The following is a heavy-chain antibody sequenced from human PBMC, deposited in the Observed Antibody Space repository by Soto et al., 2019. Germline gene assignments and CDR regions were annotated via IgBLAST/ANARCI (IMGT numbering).Heavy chain of an antibody. V-gene: IGHV3-53*04. CDR3: ARFSGEGGYYYYYYMDV. CDR2: IYSGGST. D-gene: IGHD1-26*01. Sequence: PGGSLRLSCAASGFTVSSNYMSWVRQAPWKGLEWVSVIYSGGSTYYADSVKGRFTISRHNSKNTLYLQMNSLRAEDTAVYYCARFSGEGGYYYYYYMDVWGKGTTVTVSS. CDR1: GFTVSSNY. J-gene: IGHJ6*03.